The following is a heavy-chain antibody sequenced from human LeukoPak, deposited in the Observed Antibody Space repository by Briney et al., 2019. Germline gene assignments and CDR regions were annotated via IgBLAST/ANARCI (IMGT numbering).Heavy chain of an antibody. CDR1: GFTFSSYG. CDR2: IRYDGSNK. CDR3: AKRAPPHAAAGREGYFDY. J-gene: IGHJ4*02. V-gene: IGHV3-30*02. D-gene: IGHD6-13*01. Sequence: GGSLRLSCAASGFTFSSYGMHWVRQAPGKGLEWVAFIRYDGSNKYYADSVKGRFTISRDNSKNTLYLQMNSLRAEDTAVYYCAKRAPPHAAAGREGYFDYWGQGTLVTVSS.